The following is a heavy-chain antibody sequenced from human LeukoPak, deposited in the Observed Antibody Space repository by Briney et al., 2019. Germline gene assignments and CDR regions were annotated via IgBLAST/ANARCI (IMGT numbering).Heavy chain of an antibody. CDR2: IGSSGSTI. D-gene: IGHD1-1*01. CDR3: ARSTGPFDY. J-gene: IGHJ4*02. CDR1: GFTFGDYA. Sequence: KPGGSLRLSCTASGFTFGDYAMSWVRQAPGKGLEWVSYIGSSGSTIYYADSVKGRFTISRDNAKNSLYLQMNSLRAEDTAVYYCARSTGPFDYWGQGTLVTVSS. V-gene: IGHV3-11*04.